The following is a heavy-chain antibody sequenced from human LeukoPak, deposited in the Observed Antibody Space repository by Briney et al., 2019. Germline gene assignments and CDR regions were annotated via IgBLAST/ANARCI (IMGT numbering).Heavy chain of an antibody. CDR1: GYTFTGYY. Sequence: GASVKVSCKASGYTFTGYYMHWVRQAPGQGLEWMGWINPNSGGTNYAQKFQGGLTMTRDTSISTAYMELSRLRSDDTAVYYCARDSGYQLLRALDYWGQGTLVTVSS. J-gene: IGHJ4*02. D-gene: IGHD2-2*01. CDR3: ARDSGYQLLRALDY. V-gene: IGHV1-2*02. CDR2: INPNSGGT.